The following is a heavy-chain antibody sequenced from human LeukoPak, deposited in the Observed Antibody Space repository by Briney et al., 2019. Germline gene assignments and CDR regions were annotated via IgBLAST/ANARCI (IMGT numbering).Heavy chain of an antibody. J-gene: IGHJ4*02. CDR1: GFTFSSYA. CDR3: AREGIVVVDY. V-gene: IGHV3-30-3*01. D-gene: IGHD3-22*01. Sequence: GRSLRLSCAASGFTFSSYAMHWVRQAPGKGLEWVAVTSKDGSNKYYADSVKGRFTISRDNSKNTLYLEMNSLRAEDTAVYYCAREGIVVVDYWGQGTLVTVSS. CDR2: TSKDGSNK.